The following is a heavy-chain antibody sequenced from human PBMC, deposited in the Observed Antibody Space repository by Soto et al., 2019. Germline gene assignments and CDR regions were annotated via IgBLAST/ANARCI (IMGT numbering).Heavy chain of an antibody. V-gene: IGHV1-69*01. D-gene: IGHD2-15*01. CDR1: GGTLRSHA. J-gene: IGHJ6*02. CDR3: VGTVEIPYSHGMDV. CDR2: IIPIFGSP. Sequence: QVQLVQSGAEVKKPGSSVRVSCKASGGTLRSHAINWVRQAPGQGLEWMGGIIPIFGSPNYAQKFQGRVTITADESSITAYMELRSLRSEETAVYSWVGTVEIPYSHGMDVWGQGPTVT.